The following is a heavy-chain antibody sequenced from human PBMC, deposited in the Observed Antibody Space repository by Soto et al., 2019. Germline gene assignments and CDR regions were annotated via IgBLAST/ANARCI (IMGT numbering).Heavy chain of an antibody. CDR2: ISSSTSYI. J-gene: IGHJ5*02. Sequence: GGSLSLSCAASGFTFSSYSMNWVRQAPGKGLEWVSSISSSTSYIYYADSVKGRFTISRDNAKNSLYLQMNSLRAEDTAVYYCVRSVIPAAHNWFDPWGQGTLVTVSS. D-gene: IGHD2-2*01. V-gene: IGHV3-21*01. CDR1: GFTFSSYS. CDR3: VRSVIPAAHNWFDP.